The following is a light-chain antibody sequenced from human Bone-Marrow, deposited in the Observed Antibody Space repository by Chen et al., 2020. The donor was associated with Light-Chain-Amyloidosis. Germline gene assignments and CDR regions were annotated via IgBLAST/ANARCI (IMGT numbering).Light chain of an antibody. Sequence: SYVLTQPSSVSVAPGQTATIACGGNNIGSTSVHWYQQTPGQAPLLVVYDDSDRPSGIPERLSGSNSGNTATLTISRVEAGDEADYSCQVWDSSSDHPVFGGGTQLTVL. J-gene: IGLJ3*02. V-gene: IGLV3-21*02. CDR1: NIGSTS. CDR2: DDS. CDR3: QVWDSSSDHPV.